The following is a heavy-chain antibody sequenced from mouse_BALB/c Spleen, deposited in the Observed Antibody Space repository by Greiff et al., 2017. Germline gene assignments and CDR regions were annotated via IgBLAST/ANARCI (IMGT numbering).Heavy chain of an antibody. CDR2: ISSGGST. Sequence: EVQRVESGGGLVKPGGSLKLSCAASGFTFSSYAMSWVRQTPEKRLEWVASISSGGSTYYPDSVKGRFTISRDNARNILYLQMSSLRSEDTAMYYCAREDPYGPFAYWGQGTLVTVSA. CDR3: AREDPYGPFAY. J-gene: IGHJ3*01. V-gene: IGHV5-6-5*01. CDR1: GFTFSSYA. D-gene: IGHD1-1*02.